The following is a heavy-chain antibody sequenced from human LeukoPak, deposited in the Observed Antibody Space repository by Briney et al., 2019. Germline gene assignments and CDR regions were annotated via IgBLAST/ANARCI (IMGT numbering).Heavy chain of an antibody. Sequence: GGSLRLSCAASGFTFSSYAMSWVRQAPGKGLEWASAISGSGGNTYYADSVKGRFTISRDNSKKTLYLQMNSLRAEDTAVYYCAKDREDDVFQHWGQGTLVTVSS. CDR3: AKDREDDVFQH. D-gene: IGHD2-15*01. J-gene: IGHJ1*01. CDR2: ISGSGGNT. CDR1: GFTFSSYA. V-gene: IGHV3-23*01.